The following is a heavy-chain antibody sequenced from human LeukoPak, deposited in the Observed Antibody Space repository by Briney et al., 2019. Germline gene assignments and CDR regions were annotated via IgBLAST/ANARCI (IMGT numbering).Heavy chain of an antibody. CDR3: ARDKRYDFWSGYLGDY. V-gene: IGHV3-53*01. D-gene: IGHD3-3*01. CDR2: IYSDGST. CDR1: GFTVSSNY. Sequence: GGSLRLSCAASGFTVSSNYMSWVRQAPGKGLEWVSVIYSDGSTYYADSVKGRFTISRDNAKNSLYLQMNSLRAEDTAVYYCARDKRYDFWSGYLGDYWGQGTLVTVSS. J-gene: IGHJ4*02.